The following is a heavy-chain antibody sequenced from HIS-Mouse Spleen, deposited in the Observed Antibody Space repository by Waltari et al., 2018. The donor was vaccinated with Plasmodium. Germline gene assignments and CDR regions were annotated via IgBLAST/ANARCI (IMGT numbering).Heavy chain of an antibody. CDR1: GGSISSYY. CDR2: IYYSGST. J-gene: IGHJ3*02. D-gene: IGHD6-13*01. Sequence: QVQLQESGPGLVKPSETLSLTCTVSGGSISSYYWSWIRQPPGKGLEWIGYIYYSGSTNYTPALKSRVTISVDTSKNQFSLKLSSVTAADTAVYYCARDGYSSSWYPFDIWGQGTMVTVSS. CDR3: ARDGYSSSWYPFDI. V-gene: IGHV4-59*01.